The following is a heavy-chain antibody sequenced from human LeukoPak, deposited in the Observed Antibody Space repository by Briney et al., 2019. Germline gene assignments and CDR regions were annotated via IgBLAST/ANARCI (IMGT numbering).Heavy chain of an antibody. CDR3: ARGDSTLAY. D-gene: IGHD3-22*01. V-gene: IGHV5-51*01. J-gene: IGHJ4*02. CDR2: IYPGDSDT. Sequence: WIRQPPGKGLEWMGIIYPGDSDTRYNPSFQGHVTISADKSINTAYLQWSNLQASDTAIYYCARGDSTLAYWGQGTLVTVSP.